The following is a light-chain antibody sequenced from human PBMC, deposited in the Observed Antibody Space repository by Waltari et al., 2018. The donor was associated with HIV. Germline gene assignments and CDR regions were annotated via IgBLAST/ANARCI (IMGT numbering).Light chain of an antibody. V-gene: IGKV1-33*01. CDR2: DAS. Sequence: DIQMTNSPSSLSAAVGGTVSITCQASQDINDSLNWYQHKPGTAPKLLMYDASNLETGVPSRFNGSGSGADFAFTISSLQPEDIATYYCQQYDSPRYTFGQGTKVEIK. CDR1: QDINDS. J-gene: IGKJ2*01. CDR3: QQYDSPRYT.